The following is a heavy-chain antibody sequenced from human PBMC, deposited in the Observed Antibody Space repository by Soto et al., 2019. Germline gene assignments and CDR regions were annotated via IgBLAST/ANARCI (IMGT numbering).Heavy chain of an antibody. CDR2: IYYSGST. Sequence: QVQLQESGPGLVKPSQTLSLTCTVAGGYISSGAYYWSWIRQHPGKGLEWIGYIYYSGSTYYNPSLKSRVTISVDTSKNQFSLKLSSVTAADTAVYYCAIYDSSGSRGFQHWGQGTLVTVSS. D-gene: IGHD3-22*01. V-gene: IGHV4-31*03. J-gene: IGHJ1*01. CDR3: AIYDSSGSRGFQH. CDR1: GGYISSGAYY.